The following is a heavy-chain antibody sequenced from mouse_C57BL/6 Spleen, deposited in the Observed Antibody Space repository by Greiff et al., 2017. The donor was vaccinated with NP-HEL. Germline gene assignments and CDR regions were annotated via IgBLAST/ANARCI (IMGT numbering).Heavy chain of an antibody. J-gene: IGHJ4*01. D-gene: IGHD2-4*01. CDR2: ISSGSSTI. Sequence: DVMLVESGGGLVKPGGSLKLSCAASGFTFSDYGMHWVRQAPEKGLEWVAYISSGSSTIYYADTVKGRFTISRDNAKNTLFLQMTSLRSEDTAMYYCARRKDYDYHYAMDYWGQGTSVTVSS. CDR1: GFTFSDYG. V-gene: IGHV5-17*01. CDR3: ARRKDYDYHYAMDY.